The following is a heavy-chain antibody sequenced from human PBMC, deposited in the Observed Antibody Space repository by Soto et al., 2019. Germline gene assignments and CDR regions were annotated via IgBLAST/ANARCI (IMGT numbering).Heavy chain of an antibody. J-gene: IGHJ6*02. D-gene: IGHD3-10*01. CDR2: IYYSGST. CDR1: GGSISSSSYY. V-gene: IGHV4-39*01. Sequence: SETLSLTCTVSGGSISSSSYYRGWIRQPPGKGLEWIGSIYYSGSTYYNPSLKSRVTISVDTSKNQFSLKLSSVTAADTAVYYCASYPPFGNYYYYGMDVWGQGTTVTVSS. CDR3: ASYPPFGNYYYYGMDV.